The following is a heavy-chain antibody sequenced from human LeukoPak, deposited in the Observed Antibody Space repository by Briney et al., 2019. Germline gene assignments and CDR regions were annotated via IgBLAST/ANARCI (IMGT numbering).Heavy chain of an antibody. V-gene: IGHV4-59*01. J-gene: IGHJ5*02. CDR2: IYYSGST. CDR3: ARERIAVAARWFDP. D-gene: IGHD6-19*01. CDR1: GGSLSSYY. Sequence: SETLSLTCTVSGGSLSSYYWSWIRQPPGKGLEWIGYIYYSGSTNYNPSLKSRVTISVDTSKNQFSLKLSSVTAADTAVYYCARERIAVAARWFDPWGQGTLVTVSS.